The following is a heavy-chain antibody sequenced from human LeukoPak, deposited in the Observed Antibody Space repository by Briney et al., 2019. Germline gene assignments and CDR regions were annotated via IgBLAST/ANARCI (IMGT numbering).Heavy chain of an antibody. CDR1: GYTFTGYY. D-gene: IGHD3-22*01. J-gene: IGHJ4*02. Sequence: ASVKVSCKASGYTFTGYYVHWVRQAPGQGLEWMGWINPNTGGTNYAQKFQGRVTMTRDTSISTAYMELSRLRSDDTAVYYYARDRTYYYDSSGSGFDYWGQGTLVTVSS. V-gene: IGHV1-2*02. CDR2: INPNTGGT. CDR3: ARDRTYYYDSSGSGFDY.